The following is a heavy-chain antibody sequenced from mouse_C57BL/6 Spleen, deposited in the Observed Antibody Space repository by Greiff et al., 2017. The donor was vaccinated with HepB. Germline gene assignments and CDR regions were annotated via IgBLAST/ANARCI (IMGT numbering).Heavy chain of an antibody. CDR1: GYTFTSYW. CDR2: IDPSDSYT. CDR3: ARYDVHFDY. Sequence: VQLQQPGAALVRPGTSVKLSCKASGYTFTSYWMHWVKQRPGQGLEWIGVIDPSDSYTNYNQKFKGKATLTVDTSSSTAYMQLSSLTSEDSAVYYCARYDVHFDYWGQGTTLTVSS. V-gene: IGHV1-59*01. D-gene: IGHD2-3*01. J-gene: IGHJ2*01.